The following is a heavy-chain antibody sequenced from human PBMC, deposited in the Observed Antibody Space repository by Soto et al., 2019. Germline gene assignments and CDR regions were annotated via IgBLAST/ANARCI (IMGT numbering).Heavy chain of an antibody. J-gene: IGHJ4*02. CDR1: GGSISSYY. CDR3: ARLAPPYSSSWYYFDY. D-gene: IGHD6-13*01. Sequence: SETLSLTCTVSGGSISSYYWSWIRQPPGKGLEWIGYIYYSGSTYYNPSLKSRVTISVDTSKNQFSLKLSSVTAADTAVYYCARLAPPYSSSWYYFDYWGQGTLVTVSS. CDR2: IYYSGST. V-gene: IGHV4-59*08.